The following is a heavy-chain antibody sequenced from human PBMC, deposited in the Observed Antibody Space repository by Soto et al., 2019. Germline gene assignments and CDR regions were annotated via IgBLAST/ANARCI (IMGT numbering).Heavy chain of an antibody. J-gene: IGHJ4*02. D-gene: IGHD2-15*01. Sequence: PGGSLRLSCAASGFTFSSYAMSWVRQAPGKGLEWVSAISGSGGSTYYADSVKGRFTISRDNSKNTLYLQMNSLRAEDTAVYYCAKDIVVVVAATSLDYWGQGTLDTVSS. CDR2: ISGSGGST. CDR3: AKDIVVVVAATSLDY. V-gene: IGHV3-23*01. CDR1: GFTFSSYA.